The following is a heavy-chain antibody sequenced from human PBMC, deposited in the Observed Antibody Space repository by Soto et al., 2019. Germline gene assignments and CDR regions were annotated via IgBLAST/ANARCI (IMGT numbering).Heavy chain of an antibody. J-gene: IGHJ6*02. CDR3: ARGGDVVAGDYYYYYGMDV. Sequence: SETLSLTCTVSGGSRSSGGYYCSWIRQHPGKGLEWIGYIYYSGSTYYNPSLKSRVTISVDTSKNQFSLKLSSVTAADTAVYYCARGGDVVAGDYYYYYGMDVWGQGTTVTVSS. V-gene: IGHV4-31*03. CDR1: GGSRSSGGYY. CDR2: IYYSGST. D-gene: IGHD2-15*01.